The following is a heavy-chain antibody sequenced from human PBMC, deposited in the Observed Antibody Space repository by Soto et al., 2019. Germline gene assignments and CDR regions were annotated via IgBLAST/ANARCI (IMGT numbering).Heavy chain of an antibody. CDR2: ITGSDGRT. CDR3: AKNSAATIRVGFDY. J-gene: IGHJ4*02. Sequence: EVQLLESGGGLVQPGGSLRLSCAASGFTFATYTMSWVRQTPGKGLEWVSAITGSDGRTYYADSVKGRFTISRDNSKNTLYLQMNSLGAEDTAVYYCAKNSAATIRVGFDYWGQGILVTVSS. CDR1: GFTFATYT. D-gene: IGHD5-12*01. V-gene: IGHV3-23*01.